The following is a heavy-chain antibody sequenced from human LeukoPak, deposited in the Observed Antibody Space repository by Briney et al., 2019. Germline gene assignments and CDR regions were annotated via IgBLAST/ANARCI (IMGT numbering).Heavy chain of an antibody. CDR2: INAGNGNT. CDR3: ARDLERIVVVSLPSDY. Sequence: ASVTVSCTASGYTFTSYAMHWVRQAPGQRLEWMGWINAGNGNTKYSQKFQGRVTITRDTSASTAYMELSSLRSVDTAVYYCARDLERIVVVSLPSDYWGQGTLVTVSS. CDR1: GYTFTSYA. V-gene: IGHV1-3*01. D-gene: IGHD2-21*01. J-gene: IGHJ4*02.